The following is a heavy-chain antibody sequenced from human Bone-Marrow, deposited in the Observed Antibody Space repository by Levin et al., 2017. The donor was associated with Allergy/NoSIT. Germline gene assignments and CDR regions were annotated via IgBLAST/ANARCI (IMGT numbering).Heavy chain of an antibody. CDR2: IYHSGST. D-gene: IGHD3-10*01. CDR1: GGSINSTNW. V-gene: IGHV4-4*02. CDR3: ATRPRVLLWLGELSHFDY. J-gene: IGHJ4*02. Sequence: SETLSLTCAVSGGSINSTNWWSWVRQPPGKGLEWIGEIYHSGSTNYSPSLKSRVTISVDRSKNHFSLNLRSVTAADTALYYCATRPRVLLWLGELSHFDYWGQGILVTVSS.